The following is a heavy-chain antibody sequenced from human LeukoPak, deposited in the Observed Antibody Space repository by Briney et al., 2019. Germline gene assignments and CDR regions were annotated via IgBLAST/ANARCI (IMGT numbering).Heavy chain of an antibody. V-gene: IGHV1-8*01. CDR3: ARGKGYCSDTRCSLNYGDV. CDR1: GYTFTSYD. CDR2: MHPNSGNT. J-gene: IGHJ6*03. Sequence: ASVPVSCKASGYTFTSYDINGVRQAAGRGLAWMGWMHPNSGNTGYEHKLQGRGTLTRNNSIRTAYIELSSLRSEDTAVYYCARGKGYCSDTRCSLNYGDVWGKGTTVTVSS. D-gene: IGHD2-2*01.